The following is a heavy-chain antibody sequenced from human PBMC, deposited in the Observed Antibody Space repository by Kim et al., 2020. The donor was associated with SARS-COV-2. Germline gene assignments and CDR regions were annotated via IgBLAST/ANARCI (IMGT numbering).Heavy chain of an antibody. CDR2: ISAYNGNT. CDR1: GYTFTSYG. CDR3: ARDRGGLLWFGEFPLDSYYYYGMDV. J-gene: IGHJ6*02. D-gene: IGHD3-10*01. V-gene: IGHV1-18*01. Sequence: ASVKVSCKASGYTFTSYGISWVRQAPGQGLEWMGWISAYNGNTNYAQKLQGRVTMTTDTSTSTAYMELRSLRSDDTAVYYCARDRGGLLWFGEFPLDSYYYYGMDVWGQGTTVTVSS.